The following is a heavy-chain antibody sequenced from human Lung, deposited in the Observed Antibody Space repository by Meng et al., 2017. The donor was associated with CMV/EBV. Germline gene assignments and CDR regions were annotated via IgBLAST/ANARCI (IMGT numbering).Heavy chain of an antibody. Sequence: SVXVSXXASGCTFSSYAISWVRQAPGQGLEWMGGINPILGIANYAQKFQGRVTITADKSTSTAYMELSSLRSEDTAVYYCARGGTVVPAAIRGRGWFDPWGQGTLVTVSS. CDR1: GCTFSSYA. CDR2: INPILGIA. J-gene: IGHJ5*02. D-gene: IGHD2-2*02. V-gene: IGHV1-69*10. CDR3: ARGGTVVPAAIRGRGWFDP.